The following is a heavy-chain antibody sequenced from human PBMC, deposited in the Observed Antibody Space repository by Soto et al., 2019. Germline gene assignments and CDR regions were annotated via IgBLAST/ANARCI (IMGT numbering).Heavy chain of an antibody. CDR2: ITATGDRT. Sequence: PGESLKISCADSGFSFSTYSMSWVRQTPGKGLEWVSAITATGDRTYYADSVTGRFTISRDNSKKTHYLQMTSLRAEDTAIYYCATMNGYFEYWGQGTPVTV. CDR1: GFSFSTYS. V-gene: IGHV3-23*01. CDR3: ATMNGYFEY. J-gene: IGHJ4*02. D-gene: IGHD3-22*01.